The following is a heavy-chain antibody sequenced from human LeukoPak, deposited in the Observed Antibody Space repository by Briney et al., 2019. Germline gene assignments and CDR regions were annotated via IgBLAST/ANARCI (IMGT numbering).Heavy chain of an antibody. V-gene: IGHV1-69*04. D-gene: IGHD3-10*01. J-gene: IGHJ4*02. CDR3: ARRLGSGSYVY. CDR2: IIPILGIA. Sequence: ASVKVSCKASGGTFSSYAISWVRQAPGQGLEWMGRIIPILGIANYAQKLQGRVTITADKSTSTAYMELSSLRSEDTAVYYCARRLGSGSYVYWGQGTLVTVSS. CDR1: GGTFSSYA.